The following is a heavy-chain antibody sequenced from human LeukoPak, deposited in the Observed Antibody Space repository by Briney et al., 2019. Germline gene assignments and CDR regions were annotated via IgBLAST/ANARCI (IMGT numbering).Heavy chain of an antibody. CDR1: GYTLTELS. CDR3: ARDHVDCSSTSCYPFDY. V-gene: IGHV1-24*01. CDR2: FDPEDGET. J-gene: IGHJ4*02. Sequence: ASVKVSCKVSGYTLTELSMHWVRQAPGKGLEWMGGFDPEDGETIYAQKFQGRVTMTRDTSTSTVYMELSSLRSEDTAVYYCARDHVDCSSTSCYPFDYWGQGTLVTVSS. D-gene: IGHD2-2*01.